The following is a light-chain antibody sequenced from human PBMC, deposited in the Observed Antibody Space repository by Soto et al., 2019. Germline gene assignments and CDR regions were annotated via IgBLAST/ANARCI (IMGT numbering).Light chain of an antibody. V-gene: IGKV1-6*01. Sequence: AIQMTQSPSSLSASVGDRVTISCRASQGIRNDLAWYQQKPGKAPKLLIFAASNLQSGVPSRFSGSGSGTEFTLTISSLQPDDFATSYCQQYNICRWTFGQGTKVDIK. CDR2: AAS. CDR3: QQYNICRWT. CDR1: QGIRND. J-gene: IGKJ1*01.